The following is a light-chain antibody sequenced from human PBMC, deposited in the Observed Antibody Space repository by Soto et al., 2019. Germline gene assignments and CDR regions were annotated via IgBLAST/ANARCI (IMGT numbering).Light chain of an antibody. V-gene: IGKV2-28*01. CDR1: QSLLYSNGYNY. J-gene: IGKJ1*01. Sequence: DIVMTQSPLSLSVTPGEPASISCRSSQSLLYSNGYNYLDWYLQKPGQSPQVLIYLGSNRASVVPERFSGRGSGTDFTLKISRVEAEDVGVYYCMQTLQTPWTFGQGTKVEIK. CDR3: MQTLQTPWT. CDR2: LGS.